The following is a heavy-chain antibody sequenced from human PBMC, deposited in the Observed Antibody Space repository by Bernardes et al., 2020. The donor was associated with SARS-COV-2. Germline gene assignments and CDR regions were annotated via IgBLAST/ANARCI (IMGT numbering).Heavy chain of an antibody. CDR2: IKRDGSET. V-gene: IGHV3-7*04. CDR1: GFDFSDYW. D-gene: IGHD5-18*01. Sequence: GGSLRLSCAGSGFDFSDYWMTWVRQAPGMGLEWVANIKRDGSETYYVDSVKGRFTISRDNAKNLVFLQMNSLRAADTAVYYCARGSRSGNTYGRGSWFGPWGQGTLVTVSS. J-gene: IGHJ5*02. CDR3: ARGSRSGNTYGRGSWFGP.